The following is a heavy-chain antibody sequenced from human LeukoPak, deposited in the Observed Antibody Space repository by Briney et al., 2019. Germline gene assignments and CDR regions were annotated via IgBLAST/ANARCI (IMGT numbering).Heavy chain of an antibody. Sequence: GSSAKVSCKTSGDTLSSYAISWVRQAPGQGREWMVRSIPILSMANYAQRFQGRVTITADKSTSTAYMELSSLRSEDTAVYYCASGYDSSKVYCGQGTLVTVSS. CDR2: SIPILSMA. CDR3: ASGYDSSKVY. D-gene: IGHD3-22*01. J-gene: IGHJ4*02. V-gene: IGHV1-69*04. CDR1: GDTLSSYA.